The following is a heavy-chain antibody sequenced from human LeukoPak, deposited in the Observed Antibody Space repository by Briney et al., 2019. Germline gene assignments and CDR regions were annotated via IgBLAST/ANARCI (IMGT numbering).Heavy chain of an antibody. CDR3: TRDPNGDYVGAFDM. CDR1: GITFSTYA. D-gene: IGHD4-17*01. Sequence: GGSLRLSCAASGITFSTYAMTWVRQTPGKRVERVSSIRGSGGGTDYADSVKGRFTISRDNSRDTLFLQMNSLRAEDTALYYCTRDPNGDYVGAFDMWGPGTMVTVSS. V-gene: IGHV3-23*01. J-gene: IGHJ3*02. CDR2: IRGSGGGT.